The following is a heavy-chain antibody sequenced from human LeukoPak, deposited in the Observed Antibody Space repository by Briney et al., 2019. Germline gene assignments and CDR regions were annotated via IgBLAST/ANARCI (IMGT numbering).Heavy chain of an antibody. CDR3: ATHCSGTACHRDY. CDR1: GFTFGSSA. J-gene: IGHJ4*02. Sequence: GGSLRLSCAAPGFTFGSSAMHWVRQAPGKGLECVAFIQFDGSYKHYSDSVKGRLTISRDNSKNTLYLEMNSLRPEDTAVYYCATHCSGTACHRDYWGQGTLVTVSS. V-gene: IGHV3-30*02. D-gene: IGHD2-2*01. CDR2: IQFDGSYK.